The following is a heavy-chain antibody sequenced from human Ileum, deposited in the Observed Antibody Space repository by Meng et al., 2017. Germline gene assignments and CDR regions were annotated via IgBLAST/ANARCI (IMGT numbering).Heavy chain of an antibody. CDR1: VDSIRSRSW. V-gene: IGHV4-4*02. D-gene: IGHD2-21*01. CDR3: VRNEGYSLGD. Sequence: VSVQEPGPGLVKPAGAPALPCAVSVDSIRSRSWWRWVRQPPGKGLEWIGEISQESGRTNYNPSLKSRVTISLDKSKNQFSLNLNSVTAADTAVYYCVRNEGYSLGDWGQGTLVTVSS. CDR2: ISQESGRT. J-gene: IGHJ4*02.